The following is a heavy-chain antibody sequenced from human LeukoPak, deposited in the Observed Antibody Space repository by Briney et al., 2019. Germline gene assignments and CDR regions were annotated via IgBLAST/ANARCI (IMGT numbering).Heavy chain of an antibody. CDR1: GGSISSYY. J-gene: IGHJ6*03. CDR2: IYYSGST. Sequence: SETLSLTCTVSGGSISSYYWSWIRQPPGKGLEWIGYIYYSGSTNYNPSLNSRVTISVDTSRNQFSLKLSSVTAADTAVYYCAREAGRGTDMDVWGKGTTVTVSS. CDR3: AREAGRGTDMDV. V-gene: IGHV4-59*01.